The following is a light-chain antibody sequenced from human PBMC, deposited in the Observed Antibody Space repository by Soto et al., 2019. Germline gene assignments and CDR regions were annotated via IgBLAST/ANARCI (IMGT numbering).Light chain of an antibody. Sequence: ELVMTQSPATLSVSPGERATLSCRASQSVSSSYLAWYQQKPGQAPRLLIYDASNRATGIPARFSGSGSGTDFTLTISSLEPEDFAVYYCQQRSNWPTTFGGGTKVDIK. CDR3: QQRSNWPTT. V-gene: IGKV3-11*01. CDR2: DAS. CDR1: QSVSSSY. J-gene: IGKJ4*01.